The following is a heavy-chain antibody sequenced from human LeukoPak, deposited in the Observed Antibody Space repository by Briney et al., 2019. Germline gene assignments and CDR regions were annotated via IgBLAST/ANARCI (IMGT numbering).Heavy chain of an antibody. V-gene: IGHV4-4*07. Sequence: SETLSLTCTVSGGSISSYYWSWIRQPAGKGLEWIGRIYTSGSTNYNPSLKSRVTMSVDTSKNQFSLKLSSVTAADTAVYYCARDFEDYYDSGGSYYFDYWGQGTLVTVSS. CDR2: IYTSGST. D-gene: IGHD3-22*01. CDR1: GGSISSYY. J-gene: IGHJ4*02. CDR3: ARDFEDYYDSGGSYYFDY.